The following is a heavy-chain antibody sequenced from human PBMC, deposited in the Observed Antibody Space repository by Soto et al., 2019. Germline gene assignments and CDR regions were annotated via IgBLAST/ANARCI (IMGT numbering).Heavy chain of an antibody. V-gene: IGHV3-23*01. CDR2: ISGSGGST. Sequence: EVQLLESGGGLVQPGGSLRLSCAASGFTFSSYAMSWVRQAPGKGLEWVSAISGSGGSTYYADSVKGRFTISRDNSKNTMYLQMNSLRAEDTAVYYCAKQGITIFGVVIITDYWYFDLWGRGTLVTVSS. D-gene: IGHD3-3*01. J-gene: IGHJ2*01. CDR1: GFTFSSYA. CDR3: AKQGITIFGVVIITDYWYFDL.